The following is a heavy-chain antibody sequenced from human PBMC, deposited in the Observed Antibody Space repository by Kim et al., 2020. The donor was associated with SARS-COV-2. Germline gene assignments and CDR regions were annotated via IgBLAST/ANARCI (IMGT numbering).Heavy chain of an antibody. CDR1: GFTFSSYS. Sequence: GGSLRLSCAASGFTFSSYSMNWVRQAPGKGLEWVSSISSSSSYIYYADSVKGRFTISRDNAKNSLYLQMNSLRAEDTAVYYCARDRGGWELHRGDAFDIWGQGTMVTVSS. V-gene: IGHV3-21*01. D-gene: IGHD1-26*01. J-gene: IGHJ3*02. CDR2: ISSSSSYI. CDR3: ARDRGGWELHRGDAFDI.